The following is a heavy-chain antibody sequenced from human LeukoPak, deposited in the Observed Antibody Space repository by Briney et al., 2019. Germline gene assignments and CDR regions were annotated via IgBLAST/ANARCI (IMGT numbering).Heavy chain of an antibody. CDR1: GFTVSSNY. J-gene: IGHJ6*03. CDR3: ATKRPPHYYDSSGYSGYMDV. V-gene: IGHV3-53*01. D-gene: IGHD3-22*01. Sequence: GGSLRLSCAASGFTVSSNYMSWVRQAPGKGLEWVSVIYSGGSTYYADSVKGRFTISRDNSKNTLYLQMNSLRAEDTAVYYCATKRPPHYYDSSGYSGYMDVWGKGTTVTVSS. CDR2: IYSGGST.